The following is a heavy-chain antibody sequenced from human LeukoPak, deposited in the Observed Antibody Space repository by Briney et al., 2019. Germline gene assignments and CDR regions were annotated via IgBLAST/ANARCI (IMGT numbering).Heavy chain of an antibody. V-gene: IGHV4-59*01. Sequence: PSETLSLTCTVSGGSISSYYWSWIRQPPGKGLEWIGYIYYSGSTNYNPSLKSRVTISVATSKNQFSLKLSSLTAADTAAYYCARGGVTWTFDYWGQGTLVTVSS. J-gene: IGHJ4*02. D-gene: IGHD2-21*02. CDR3: ARGGVTWTFDY. CDR2: IYYSGST. CDR1: GGSISSYY.